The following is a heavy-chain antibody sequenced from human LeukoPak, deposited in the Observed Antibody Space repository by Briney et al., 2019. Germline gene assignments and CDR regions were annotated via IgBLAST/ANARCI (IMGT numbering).Heavy chain of an antibody. Sequence: GGSLRLSCAASGFTFFTYTMSWVRQTPGRRLEWVSAISGSGGSTYYADSVKGRFTISRDNSKNTLYLQMNSLRAEDTAVYYCANQVDGYNFGYFDYWGQGTLVTVSS. J-gene: IGHJ4*02. CDR1: GFTFFTYT. CDR2: ISGSGGST. V-gene: IGHV3-23*01. CDR3: ANQVDGYNFGYFDY. D-gene: IGHD5-24*01.